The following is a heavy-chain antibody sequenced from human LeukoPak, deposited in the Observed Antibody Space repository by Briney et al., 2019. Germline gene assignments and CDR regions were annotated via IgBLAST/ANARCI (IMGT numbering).Heavy chain of an antibody. CDR1: GGSTSNSF. D-gene: IGHD2-15*01. V-gene: IGHV4-4*07. CDR3: ARAPSGCGGTCAFDY. J-gene: IGHJ4*02. Sequence: SETLSLTCTVSGGSTSNSFWSWIRQPAGKGLEWIGRIYTDGSTNSNPSLRSRLTMSLDTSKNQFFLKLTSVTAADTAVYFCARAPSGCGGTCAFDYWGQGTLVTVSS. CDR2: IYTDGST.